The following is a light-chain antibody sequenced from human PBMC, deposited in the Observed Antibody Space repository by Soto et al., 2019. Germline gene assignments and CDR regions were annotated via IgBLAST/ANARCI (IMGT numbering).Light chain of an antibody. V-gene: IGKV3-11*01. CDR2: DAS. CDR1: QSVSTY. J-gene: IGKJ4*01. Sequence: EIVLTQSPATLSMSPGERATLSCRASQSVSTYLAWYQQKPGQAPRLLIFDASNRASGIPSRFSGSGSGTNFTLTISRLEPEDFAVYFCQQRSQWPPLTFGGGTKVEIK. CDR3: QQRSQWPPLT.